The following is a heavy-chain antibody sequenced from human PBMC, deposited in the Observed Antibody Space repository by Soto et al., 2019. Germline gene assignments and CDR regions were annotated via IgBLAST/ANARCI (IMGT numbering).Heavy chain of an antibody. D-gene: IGHD6-19*01. J-gene: IGHJ4*02. CDR2: ISCCGGST. Sequence: EVQLLESGGGVVQPGGSLRLSCVASGFNFKKFAMAWVRQAPGEGLEWVSGISCCGGSTSYADSVKGRFSIARDDSKSSLSLQMNRLRVEDPAQYYCAKADGEQWLVPHLDNWGQGTLVTVS. V-gene: IGHV3-23*01. CDR1: GFNFKKFA. CDR3: AKADGEQWLVPHLDN.